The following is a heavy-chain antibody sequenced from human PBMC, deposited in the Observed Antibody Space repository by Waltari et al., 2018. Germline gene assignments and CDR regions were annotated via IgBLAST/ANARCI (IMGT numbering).Heavy chain of an antibody. Sequence: EVHLVQSGGGLVQPGGSLRLSCAASGFPFGNYWMNWVRPAPGKGLEWVANINRDGSEIHYVDSMRGRFTISRDNTENSLSLQMNSLRAEDTALYYCARGLYDTSGCLDYWGQGTLVAVSS. D-gene: IGHD3-22*01. J-gene: IGHJ4*02. CDR2: INRDGSEI. CDR3: ARGLYDTSGCLDY. CDR1: GFPFGNYW. V-gene: IGHV3-7*03.